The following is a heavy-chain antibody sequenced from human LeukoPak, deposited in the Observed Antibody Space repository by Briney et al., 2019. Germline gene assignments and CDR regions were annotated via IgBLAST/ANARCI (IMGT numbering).Heavy chain of an antibody. CDR2: IYYSGST. CDR1: GGSISSYY. D-gene: IGHD6-19*01. Sequence: PSETLSLTCTVSGGSISSYYWSWIRQPPGKGLEGIGYIYYSGSTNYNPSLKSRVTISVDTSKNQFPLKLSSVTAADTAVYYCASIAVACQFWDYWGQGTLVTVSS. J-gene: IGHJ4*02. V-gene: IGHV4-59*01. CDR3: ASIAVACQFWDY.